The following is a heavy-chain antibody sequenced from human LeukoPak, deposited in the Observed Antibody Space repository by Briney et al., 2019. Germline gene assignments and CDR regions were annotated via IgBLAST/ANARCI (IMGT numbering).Heavy chain of an antibody. CDR3: AREGTFYYYALDV. Sequence: ASVKVSCKASGYTFTTSSMHWVRQAPGQSLEWMGWINDDNVNTKYSQKFQGRVTITRDTSASTAYMELANLTSEDTGVYHCAREGTFYYYALDVWGQGTTVTVSS. J-gene: IGHJ6*02. D-gene: IGHD2/OR15-2a*01. V-gene: IGHV1-3*01. CDR1: GYTFTTSS. CDR2: INDDNVNT.